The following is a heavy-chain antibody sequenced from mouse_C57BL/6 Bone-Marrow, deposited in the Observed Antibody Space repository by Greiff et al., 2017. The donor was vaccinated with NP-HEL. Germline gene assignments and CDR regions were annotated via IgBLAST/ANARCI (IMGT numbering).Heavy chain of an antibody. J-gene: IGHJ4*01. CDR1: GFTFTDYY. CDR2: IRHKANGYTT. Sequence: EVQLVESGGGLVQPGGSLSLSCAASGFTFTDYYMSWVRQPPGQALEWLGFIRHKANGYTTEYSASVKGRFTIARDNSPSILYLQINALRAEDSATYYCARYWTTDYAMDYWGQGTSVTVSS. V-gene: IGHV7-3*01. CDR3: ARYWTTDYAMDY.